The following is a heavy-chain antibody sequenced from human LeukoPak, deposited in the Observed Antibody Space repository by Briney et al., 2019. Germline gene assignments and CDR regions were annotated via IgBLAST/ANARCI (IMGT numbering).Heavy chain of an antibody. J-gene: IGHJ5*02. V-gene: IGHV4-38-2*02. Sequence: PSETLSLTCTVSGYSISSGYYWGWIRQPPGKGLEWIGSIYHSGSTYYNPSLKSRVTISVDTSKNQFSLKLSSVTAADTAVYYCARTVGTFWDNWFDPWGQGTLVTVSS. D-gene: IGHD7-27*01. CDR3: ARTVGTFWDNWFDP. CDR2: IYHSGST. CDR1: GYSISSGYY.